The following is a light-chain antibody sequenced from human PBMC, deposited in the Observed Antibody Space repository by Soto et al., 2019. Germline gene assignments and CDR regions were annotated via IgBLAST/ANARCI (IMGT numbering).Light chain of an antibody. J-gene: IGLJ1*01. Sequence: QSVLTQPPSVSGAPGQRVAISCTGSSSNIGAGYDVHWYQQLPGTAPKLLIYGNSDRPSGVPDRFSGSKSGTSASLAISGLRAEYEADYYCQSYDSSLSACIFGIGTKLTVL. V-gene: IGLV1-40*01. CDR1: SSNIGAGYD. CDR3: QSYDSSLSACI. CDR2: GNS.